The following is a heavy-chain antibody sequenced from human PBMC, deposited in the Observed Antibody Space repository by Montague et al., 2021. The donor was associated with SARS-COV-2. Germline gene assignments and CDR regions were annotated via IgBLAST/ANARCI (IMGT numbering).Heavy chain of an antibody. CDR2: IYTSGST. V-gene: IGHV4-61*02. CDR3: AREGVIRKYNWKYLFPHALVAFDI. Sequence: ILSLTCTVSGGSISSGSYYWSWIRQPAGKGLEWIGRIYTSGSTNYNPSLKSRVTISVDTSKNQFSLKLSSVTAADTAVYYCAREGVIRKYNWKYLFPHALVAFDIWGQGTMVTVSS. D-gene: IGHD1-7*01. J-gene: IGHJ3*02. CDR1: GGSISSGSYY.